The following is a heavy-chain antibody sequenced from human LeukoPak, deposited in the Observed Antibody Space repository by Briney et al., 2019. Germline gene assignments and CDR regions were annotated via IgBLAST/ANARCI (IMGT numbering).Heavy chain of an antibody. CDR2: FDPEDGET. CDR3: ATDGGGKLVRGWFDP. CDR1: GYTLTELS. D-gene: IGHD6-6*01. V-gene: IGHV1-24*01. Sequence: GASVKVSCKVSGYTLTELSIHWVRQAPGKGLEWMGGFDPEDGETIYAQKFQGRVTMTEDTTTDTAYMELSSLRSEDTAVYYCATDGGGKLVRGWFDPWGQGTLVTVSS. J-gene: IGHJ5*02.